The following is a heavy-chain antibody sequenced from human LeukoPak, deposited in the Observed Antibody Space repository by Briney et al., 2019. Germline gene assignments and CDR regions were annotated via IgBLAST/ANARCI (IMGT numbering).Heavy chain of an antibody. J-gene: IGHJ6*02. CDR3: ANIPGRSGMDV. D-gene: IGHD2-15*01. CDR1: GYTFSSYA. CDR2: TSGSGGST. V-gene: IGHV3-23*01. Sequence: GGSLRLSCAASGYTFSSYAMSWVRQAPGKGLEWVSATSGSGGSTYYADSVKGRFTISRDNSKNTLYLQMNSLRAEDTAVHYCANIPGRSGMDVWGQGTTVTVSS.